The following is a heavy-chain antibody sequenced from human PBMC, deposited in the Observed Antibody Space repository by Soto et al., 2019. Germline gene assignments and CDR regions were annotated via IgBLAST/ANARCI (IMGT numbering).Heavy chain of an antibody. CDR1: GYSISSGYY. D-gene: IGHD3-3*01. V-gene: IGHV4-38-2*01. CDR3: ARAHGYYDFWSGYYRAPYYYYGMDV. J-gene: IGHJ6*02. Sequence: ETLSLTCAVSGYSISSGYYWGWIRQPPGKGLEWIGSIYHSGSTYYNPSLKSRVTISVDTSKNQFSLKLSSVTAADTAVYYCARAHGYYDFWSGYYRAPYYYYGMDVWGQGTTVTVSS. CDR2: IYHSGST.